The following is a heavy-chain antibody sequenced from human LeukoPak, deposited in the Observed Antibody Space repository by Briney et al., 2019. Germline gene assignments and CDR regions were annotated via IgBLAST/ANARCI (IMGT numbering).Heavy chain of an antibody. V-gene: IGHV4-61*02. J-gene: IGHJ4*02. D-gene: IGHD3-3*01. CDR3: ARAGSIFGVVYYYFDY. Sequence: SSQTLSLNCTVSGGSISSGSYYWSWIRQPAGKGLEWIGRIYTSGSTNYNPSLKSRVTISVDTSKNQFSLKLSSVTAADTAVYYCARAGSIFGVVYYYFDYWGQGTLVTVSS. CDR2: IYTSGST. CDR1: GGSISSGSYY.